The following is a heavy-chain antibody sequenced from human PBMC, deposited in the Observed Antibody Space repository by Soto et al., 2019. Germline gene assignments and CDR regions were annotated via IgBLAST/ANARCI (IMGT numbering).Heavy chain of an antibody. Sequence: SETLSLTCTVSGGSISTRSSYWGWIRQPPGKGLEWIGSIYYSGSTYYNPSLKSRVTISVDTSKNQFSLKLSSVTAADTAVYYCARVGAIVVVPAAMLRWFDPWGQGTLVTVSS. CDR3: ARVGAIVVVPAAMLRWFDP. CDR2: IYYSGST. V-gene: IGHV4-39*07. CDR1: GGSISTRSSY. D-gene: IGHD2-2*01. J-gene: IGHJ5*02.